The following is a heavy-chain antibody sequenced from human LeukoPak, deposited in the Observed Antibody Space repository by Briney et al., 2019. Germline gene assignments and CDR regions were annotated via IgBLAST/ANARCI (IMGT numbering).Heavy chain of an antibody. D-gene: IGHD6-6*01. V-gene: IGHV4-34*01. CDR2: INHSGST. CDR1: VGSFSGYY. Sequence: SETLSLTCAVYVGSFSGYYWSWIRQPPGMGLEWIGEINHSGSTNYNPSLKSRFGISVVTSKNQFSLKLSSVTAADTAVYYCARDQGGSSFHYYFDSWGQGTLVTVSS. J-gene: IGHJ4*02. CDR3: ARDQGGSSFHYYFDS.